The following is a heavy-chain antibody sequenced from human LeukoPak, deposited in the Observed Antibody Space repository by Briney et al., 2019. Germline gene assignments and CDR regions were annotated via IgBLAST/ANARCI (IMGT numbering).Heavy chain of an antibody. CDR3: AKDGSLLTADYYFDY. D-gene: IGHD2-21*02. J-gene: IGHJ4*02. Sequence: GGSLRLSCAASGFTFSSYGMHWVRQAPGKGLEWVAFIRYDGSNKYYADSVKGRFTISRDNSKNTLYLQMNSLRAEDTAVYYCAKDGSLLTADYYFDYWGQGTLVTVSS. V-gene: IGHV3-30*02. CDR1: GFTFSSYG. CDR2: IRYDGSNK.